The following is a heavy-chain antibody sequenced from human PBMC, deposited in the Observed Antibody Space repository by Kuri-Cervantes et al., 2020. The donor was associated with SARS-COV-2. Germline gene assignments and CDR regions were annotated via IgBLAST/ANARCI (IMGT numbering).Heavy chain of an antibody. Sequence: ASVKVSCKASGYTLPSYGFSWVRQAPGQGREWMGWISAYNGNTNYAQKFQGRVTMTRDTSISTAYMELSRLRSDDTAVYYCARVPGDVWSGYYWDWGAYGMDFWGQGTTVTVSS. V-gene: IGHV1-18*01. D-gene: IGHD3-3*01. J-gene: IGHJ6*02. CDR1: GYTLPSYG. CDR2: ISAYNGNT. CDR3: ARVPGDVWSGYYWDWGAYGMDF.